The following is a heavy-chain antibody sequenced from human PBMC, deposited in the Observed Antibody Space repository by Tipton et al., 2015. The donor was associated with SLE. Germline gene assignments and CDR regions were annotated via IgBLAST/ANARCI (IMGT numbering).Heavy chain of an antibody. J-gene: IGHJ3*02. Sequence: TLSLTCAVYGGSFSGYNWNWIRQPPGKGLEWIGEINHSGSTHYNPSLKRRVTISADTSKNQFSLKLSSLTAADTAIYYCSRGALYSIYIWGILRGAFVIWAKGALVPVSP. V-gene: IGHV4-34*01. CDR1: GGSFSGYN. D-gene: IGHD3-16*01. CDR3: SRGALYSIYIWGILRGAFVI. CDR2: INHSGST.